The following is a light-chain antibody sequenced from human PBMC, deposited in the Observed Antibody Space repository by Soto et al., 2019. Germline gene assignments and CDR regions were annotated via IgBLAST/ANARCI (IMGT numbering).Light chain of an antibody. CDR1: QSVSSN. V-gene: IGKV3-15*01. CDR2: GAS. Sequence: IVMTHSPATLSVSPGERATLAFRASQSVSSNLAWYQQKPGQAPRLLIYGASTRATGIPARFSGSGSGTDFTLTISRLEPEDFAVYYCQQYGSSQWTFGQGTKVDI. CDR3: QQYGSSQWT. J-gene: IGKJ1*01.